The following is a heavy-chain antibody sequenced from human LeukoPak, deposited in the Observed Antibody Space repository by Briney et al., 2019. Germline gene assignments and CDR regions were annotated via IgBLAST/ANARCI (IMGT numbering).Heavy chain of an antibody. V-gene: IGHV3-30*18. J-gene: IGHJ4*02. CDR1: GFTFSNYG. CDR3: AKDQLNRFCSGGSCSATHDY. D-gene: IGHD2-15*01. CDR2: ISKDGSNK. Sequence: GRSLRLSCAASGFTFSNYGMHWVRQAPGKGLEWVAVISKDGSNKYYADSVKGRFTISRDNSKNTLYLQMNSLRAEDTVVYYCAKDQLNRFCSGGSCSATHDYWGQGTLVTVSS.